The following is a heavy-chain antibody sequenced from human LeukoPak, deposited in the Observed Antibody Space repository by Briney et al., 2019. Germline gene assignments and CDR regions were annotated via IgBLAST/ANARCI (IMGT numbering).Heavy chain of an antibody. Sequence: GGSLRLSCAASGFTFSSYGMHWARQAPGKGLEWVAILHYDGSRKYYADSVKGRFTIPRDNSKNTLYLQMNSLRPVDTAVYYCAKDLCASCYGFDYWGQGTLVTVSS. J-gene: IGHJ4*02. CDR2: LHYDGSRK. V-gene: IGHV3-30*02. D-gene: IGHD2-2*01. CDR1: GFTFSSYG. CDR3: AKDLCASCYGFDY.